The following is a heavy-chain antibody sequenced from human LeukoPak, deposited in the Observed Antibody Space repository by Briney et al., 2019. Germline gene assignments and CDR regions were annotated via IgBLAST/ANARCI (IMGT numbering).Heavy chain of an antibody. Sequence: XXVRQAXXXXXXXXSAIRDSGGSTYYADSVKGRFTISRDNSKNTLYLQMNSLRAEDTAVYYCAKPAELMVIGDHFDYWGQGTLVAVSS. D-gene: IGHD3-22*01. V-gene: IGHV3-23*01. J-gene: IGHJ4*02. CDR2: IRDSGGST. CDR3: AKPAELMVIGDHFDY.